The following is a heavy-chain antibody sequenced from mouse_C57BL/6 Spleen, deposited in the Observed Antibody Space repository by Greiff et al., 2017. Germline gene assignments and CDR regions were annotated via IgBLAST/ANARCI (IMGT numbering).Heavy chain of an antibody. Sequence: EVKLMESGPGLVKPSQSLSLTCSVTGYSITSGYYWNWIRQFPGNKLEWMGYISYDGSNNYNPSLKNRISITRDTSKNQFFLKLNSVTTEDTATYYCARYYDYDWYFDVWGTGTTVTVSS. CDR3: ARYYDYDWYFDV. CDR2: ISYDGSN. V-gene: IGHV3-6*01. CDR1: GYSITSGYY. D-gene: IGHD2-4*01. J-gene: IGHJ1*03.